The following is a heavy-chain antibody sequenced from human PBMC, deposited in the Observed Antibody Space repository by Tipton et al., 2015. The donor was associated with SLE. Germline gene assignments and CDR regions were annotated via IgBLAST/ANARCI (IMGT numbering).Heavy chain of an antibody. J-gene: IGHJ4*02. CDR2: IYSGGST. CDR3: TRYGYFDY. CDR1: GFTVSSNY. Sequence: GSLRLSCAASGFTVSSNYMSWVRQAPGKGLEWVSVIYSGGSTYYADSVKGRFTISRHNSKNTLYLQMNSLKTEDTAVYYCTRYGYFDYWGQGTLVTVSS. V-gene: IGHV3-53*01. D-gene: IGHD4-17*01.